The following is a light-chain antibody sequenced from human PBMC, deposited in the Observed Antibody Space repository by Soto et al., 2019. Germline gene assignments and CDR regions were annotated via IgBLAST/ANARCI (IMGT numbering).Light chain of an antibody. CDR2: GVS. J-gene: IGKJ4*01. CDR3: QHYDNSAALT. Sequence: EIVLTQSPGTLSLSPGESAALCCRASQTVSSSCLAWYQQKPGQAPRLLIYGVSSRATGIPDRFSGSGSGTDFTLTISRLQPEDFAVYYCQHYDNSAALTFGGGTNVEIK. CDR1: QTVSSSC. V-gene: IGKV3-20*01.